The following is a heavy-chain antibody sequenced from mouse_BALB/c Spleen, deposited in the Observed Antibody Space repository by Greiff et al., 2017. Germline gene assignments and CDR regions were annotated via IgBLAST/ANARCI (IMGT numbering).Heavy chain of an antibody. CDR3: ARFYGNYNY. Sequence: QVQLQQPGAELVKPGASVKLSCKASGYTFTSYWMHWVKQRPGQGLEWIGEINPSNGRTNYNEKFKSKATLTVDKSSSTAYMQLSSLTSEDSAVYYCARFYGNYNYWGQGTTLTVSS. J-gene: IGHJ2*01. CDR2: INPSNGRT. D-gene: IGHD2-1*01. V-gene: IGHV1S81*02. CDR1: GYTFTSYW.